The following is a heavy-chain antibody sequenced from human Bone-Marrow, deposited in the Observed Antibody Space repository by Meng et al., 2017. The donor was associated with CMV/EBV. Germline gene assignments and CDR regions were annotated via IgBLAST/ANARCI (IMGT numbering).Heavy chain of an antibody. CDR1: GYTFTSYD. D-gene: IGHD6-19*01. V-gene: IGHV1-8*01. J-gene: IGHJ4*02. Sequence: ASVKVSCKASGYTFTSYDINWVRQATGQGLEWMGWMNPNSGNTGYAQKFQGRVTMTRNTSISTAYMELSRLRSDDTAVYYCATILGYSSGWDYWGQGTLVTVSS. CDR3: ATILGYSSGWDY. CDR2: MNPNSGNT.